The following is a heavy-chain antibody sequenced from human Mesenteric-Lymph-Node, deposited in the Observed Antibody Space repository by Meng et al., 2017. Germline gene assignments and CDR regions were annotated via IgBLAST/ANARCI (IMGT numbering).Heavy chain of an antibody. Sequence: QLQLQESGPGLGKPSETRAPTCTVSGGSISSSSYYWGWIRQPPGKGLEWIGSIYYSGSTYYNPSLKSRVTISVDTSKNQFSLKLSSVTAADTAVYYCARIAVAGTFDYWGQGTLVTVSS. D-gene: IGHD6-19*01. CDR1: GGSISSSSYY. J-gene: IGHJ4*02. CDR3: ARIAVAGTFDY. V-gene: IGHV4-39*01. CDR2: IYYSGST.